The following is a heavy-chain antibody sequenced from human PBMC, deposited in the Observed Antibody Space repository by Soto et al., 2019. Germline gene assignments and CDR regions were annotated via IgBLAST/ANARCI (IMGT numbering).Heavy chain of an antibody. V-gene: IGHV1-18*01. CDR1: GYTFTSYG. D-gene: IGHD2-2*01. J-gene: IGHJ6*02. CDR3: SRDWGHWAIPAAYRELYYYDYGMDV. CDR2: LSAHNCNT. Sequence: QVQLVQSGAEVKKPGASVKVSCKASGYTFTSYGISWVRQAHAQGLEWMGWLSAHNCNTNYAQKLQGRVTMTTITSTITYYIELNSVVSDDTAVYSCSRDWGHWAIPAAYRELYYYDYGMDVCGQGTPVTVSS.